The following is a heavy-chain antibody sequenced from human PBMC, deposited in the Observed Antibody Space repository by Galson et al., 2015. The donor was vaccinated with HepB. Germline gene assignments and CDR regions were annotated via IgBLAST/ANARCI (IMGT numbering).Heavy chain of an antibody. J-gene: IGHJ3*02. CDR3: ARPLVLNGRFTPGVGPFHI. Sequence: LSLTCDVSGISISGSQYYRGWIRQSPKKGLEWIGSIYYGGRTYFSPSFQSRVAMSVDTSKNQLSLTLSSVTAADTAVYHCARPLVLNGRFTPGVGPFHIWGHGTLVTVSA. CDR1: GISISGSQYY. D-gene: IGHD2-8*01. V-gene: IGHV4-39*01. CDR2: IYYGGRT.